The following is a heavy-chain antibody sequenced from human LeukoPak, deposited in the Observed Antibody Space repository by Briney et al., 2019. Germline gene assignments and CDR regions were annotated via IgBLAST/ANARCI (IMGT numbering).Heavy chain of an antibody. J-gene: IGHJ4*02. Sequence: PGGSLRLSCAASGFTFRTYGMHWVRQAPGKGLEWVASIRYDGSDKYYADAVKGRFTISRDNSKNTLYLQMNSLRAEDTAVYYCARSYEYQLPLDYWGQGTLVTVSS. CDR2: IRYDGSDK. V-gene: IGHV3-30*02. CDR1: GFTFRTYG. D-gene: IGHD2-2*01. CDR3: ARSYEYQLPLDY.